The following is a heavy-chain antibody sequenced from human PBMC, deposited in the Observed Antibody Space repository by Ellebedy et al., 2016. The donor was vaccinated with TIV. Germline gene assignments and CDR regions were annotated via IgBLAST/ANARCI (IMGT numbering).Heavy chain of an antibody. V-gene: IGHV4-34*01. CDR2: INHSGST. CDR1: GGSFSGYF. CDR3: ARRGGSSDAFDI. D-gene: IGHD1-26*01. J-gene: IGHJ3*02. Sequence: GSLRLXCAVYGGSFSGYFWSWIRQPPGKGLEWIGEINHSGSTNYNPSLKSRVTISVDTSKNQFSLKLSSVTAADTAVYYCARRGGSSDAFDIWGQGTMVTVSS.